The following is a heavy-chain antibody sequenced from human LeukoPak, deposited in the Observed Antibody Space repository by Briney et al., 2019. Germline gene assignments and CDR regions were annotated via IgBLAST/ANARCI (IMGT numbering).Heavy chain of an antibody. D-gene: IGHD3-10*01. CDR3: SWIRGALGFYFIDV. CDR1: GLTFSDAW. V-gene: IGHV3-15*01. J-gene: IGHJ6*03. CDR2: ILHKGSGGTT. Sequence: GGSLRLSCVVSGLTFSDAWMTWVRQAPGKGLEWVGRILHKGSGGTTDYAAPVQGRFTISRDDSKDTLYLEMNSLKSEDTAVYYCSWIRGALGFYFIDVWGKGTTVTISS.